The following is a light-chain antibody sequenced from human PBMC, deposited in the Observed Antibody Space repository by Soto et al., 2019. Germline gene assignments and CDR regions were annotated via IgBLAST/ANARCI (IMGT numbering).Light chain of an antibody. CDR3: HQRSNWQPLSIT. Sequence: IVLTQSPATLSLSPGERATLSCATSQRVSSYLAWYQQKPGQAPRLLLNDASNRATGIPARFSGSGSGTDCTLTISSLEPEDFADYYCHQRSNWQPLSITFGQGTRLEIK. CDR2: DAS. CDR1: QRVSSY. V-gene: IGKV3-11*01. J-gene: IGKJ5*01.